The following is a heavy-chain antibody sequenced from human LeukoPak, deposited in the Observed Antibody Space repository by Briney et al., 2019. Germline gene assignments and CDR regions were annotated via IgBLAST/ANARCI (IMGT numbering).Heavy chain of an antibody. V-gene: IGHV3-53*01. CDR2: IYSGDNT. CDR1: GFIVSDKY. CDR3: ARGSENNYGFPDC. J-gene: IGHJ4*02. D-gene: IGHD5-18*01. Sequence: GGSLRLSCAASGFIVSDKYMSWVRQAPGKGLERVSIIYSGDNTYYADSVKGRFTVSRDNSKNTLYLQMNSLRAEDTAVYYCARGSENNYGFPDCWGQGTLVTVSS.